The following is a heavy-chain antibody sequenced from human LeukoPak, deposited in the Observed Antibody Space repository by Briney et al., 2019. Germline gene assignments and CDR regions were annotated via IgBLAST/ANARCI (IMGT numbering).Heavy chain of an antibody. V-gene: IGHV5-51*01. D-gene: IGHD3-3*01. J-gene: IGHJ4*02. CDR3: ARHHYDFWSGPDY. CDR1: GYIVTSYW. CDR2: IYPGDSDT. Sequence: SGESLKISCKGSGYIVTSYWIGWVRQMPGKGLEWMGIIYPGDSDTRYSPSFQGQVTISADKSISTAYLQWSSLKASDTAMYYCARHHYDFWSGPDYWGQGTLVTVSS.